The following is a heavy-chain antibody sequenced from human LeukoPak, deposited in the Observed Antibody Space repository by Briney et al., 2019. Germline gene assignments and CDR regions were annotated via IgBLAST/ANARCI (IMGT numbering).Heavy chain of an antibody. J-gene: IGHJ5*02. D-gene: IGHD3-3*01. CDR2: INPNSGGT. CDR1: GYTFTGYY. V-gene: IGHV1-2*02. CDR3: ARNFRGWYEA. Sequence: PGTSVKVSCKASGYTFTGYYMHWVRQAPGQGLEWMGWINPNSGGTNYALKFQGRVTMTRDTSISTAYMELSRLRPDDTAVYYCARNFRGWYEAWGQGTLVTVSS.